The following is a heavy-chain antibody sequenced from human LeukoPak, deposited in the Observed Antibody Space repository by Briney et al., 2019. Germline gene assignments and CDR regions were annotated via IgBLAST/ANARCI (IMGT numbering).Heavy chain of an antibody. CDR1: GFTFSTYG. D-gene: IGHD2-8*02. CDR3: ATYRQVLLPFES. J-gene: IGHJ4*02. Sequence: PGGTLRLSCEASGFTFSTYGMSWVRQPPGKGLEWVSSIFPSGGEIHYADSVRGRFTISRDNSKSTLSLQMNSLRAEDTAIYYCATYRQVLLPFESWGQGTLVTVSS. CDR2: IFPSGGEI. V-gene: IGHV3-23*01.